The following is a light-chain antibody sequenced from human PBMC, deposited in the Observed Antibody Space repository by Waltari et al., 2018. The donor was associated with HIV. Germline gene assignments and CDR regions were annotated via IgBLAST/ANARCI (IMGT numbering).Light chain of an antibody. CDR3: QTWGTGIVV. Sequence: QLVLTQSPSASASLGASVKLTCTLSSGHSSYVIAWHQQQPKKGPRYLMKLNSDGSHFKGDGIPDRFSGSSSGAERYLTISSLQSEDDADYYCQTWGTGIVVFGGGTKLTVL. V-gene: IGLV4-69*01. J-gene: IGLJ2*01. CDR1: SGHSSYV. CDR2: LNSDGSH.